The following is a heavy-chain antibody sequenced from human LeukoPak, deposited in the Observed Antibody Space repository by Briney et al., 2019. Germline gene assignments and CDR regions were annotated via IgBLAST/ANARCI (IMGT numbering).Heavy chain of an antibody. CDR3: ARLWGGYVGY. CDR2: IYTSGST. V-gene: IGHV4-61*02. Sequence: SQTLSLTCTVSGGSISGGSYYWSWIRQPAGKGLEWIGRIYTSGSTNYNPSLKSRVTISVDTSKNQFSLKLSSVTAADTAVYYCARLWGGYVGYWGQGTQVTVSS. CDR1: GGSISGGSYY. J-gene: IGHJ4*02. D-gene: IGHD5-12*01.